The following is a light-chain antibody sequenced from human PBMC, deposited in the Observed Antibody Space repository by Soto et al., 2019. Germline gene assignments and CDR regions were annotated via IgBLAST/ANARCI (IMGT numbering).Light chain of an antibody. CDR2: DVS. V-gene: IGLV2-14*01. CDR3: TSYTSISTLV. J-gene: IGLJ1*01. Sequence: QSVLTQPASVSGSPGQSITISCTGTSSDVGGYNYVSWYQQHPGKAPKLMIYDVSNRPSGVSNRFSGSKSGNTASLTISGLQADDDADYYCTSYTSISTLVFGTGTKVTV. CDR1: SSDVGGYNY.